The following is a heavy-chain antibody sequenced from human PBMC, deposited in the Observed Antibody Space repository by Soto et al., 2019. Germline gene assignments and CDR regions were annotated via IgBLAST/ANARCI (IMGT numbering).Heavy chain of an antibody. D-gene: IGHD3-10*01. CDR3: TRDRSSFMRGRIRGPYGGLDV. V-gene: IGHV3-21*01. Sequence: QLVESGGGLVKPGGSLRVSCAASRFAFSSYSMHWVRQAPMKGLEWVASINSVASYVYYADSVEGRFTISRDNAKNSVYLQMNSLRAEDTAVYYCTRDRSSFMRGRIRGPYGGLDVWGQGT. CDR1: RFAFSSYS. CDR2: INSVASYV. J-gene: IGHJ6*02.